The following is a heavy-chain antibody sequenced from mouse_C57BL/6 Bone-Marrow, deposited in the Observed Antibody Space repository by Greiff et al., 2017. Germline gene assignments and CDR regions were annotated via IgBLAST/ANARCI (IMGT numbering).Heavy chain of an antibody. CDR3: ARRYYCNYAWFAY. CDR1: GYAFSSYW. V-gene: IGHV1-80*01. Sequence: QVQLQQSGAELVKPGASVKISCKASGYAFSSYWMNWVKQRPGKGLEWIGQIYPGDGDTNYNGKFKGKATLTADKSSSTAYMQLSSLTSEDSAVYFWARRYYCNYAWFAYWGQGTLVTVAA. CDR2: IYPGDGDT. J-gene: IGHJ3*01. D-gene: IGHD2-1*01.